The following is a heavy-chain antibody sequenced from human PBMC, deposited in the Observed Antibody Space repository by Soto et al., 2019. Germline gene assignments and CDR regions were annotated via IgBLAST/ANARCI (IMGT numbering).Heavy chain of an antibody. V-gene: IGHV5-10-1*01. D-gene: IGHD6-13*01. J-gene: IGHJ5*02. Sequence: GSLILYCQCPGYLFKPYWIPWVRHMPGKGLEWMGRIDPSDTHTNYSPSFQGHVTISVDKSISTAYLQWSSLRASDTAVYYCARSRAASGVVAFDPWGQGTRVTVSS. CDR2: IDPSDTHT. CDR1: GYLFKPYW. CDR3: ARSRAASGVVAFDP.